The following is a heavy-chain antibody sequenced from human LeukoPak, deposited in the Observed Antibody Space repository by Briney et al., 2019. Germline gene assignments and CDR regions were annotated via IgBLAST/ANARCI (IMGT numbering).Heavy chain of an antibody. CDR3: ARGLDSSGWYFGY. D-gene: IGHD6-19*01. J-gene: IGHJ4*02. CDR2: IYYSGST. Sequence: PSETLSLTCTVSGGSISSYYWSWIRQPPGKGLEWIGYIYYSGSTNYNPSLKSRVTISVDTSKNQFSLKLSSVTAADTAVYYCARGLDSSGWYFGYWGQGTLVTVSS. CDR1: GGSISSYY. V-gene: IGHV4-59*12.